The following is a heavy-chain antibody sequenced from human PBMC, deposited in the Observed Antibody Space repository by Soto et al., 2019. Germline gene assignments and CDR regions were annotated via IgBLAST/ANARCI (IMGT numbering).Heavy chain of an antibody. Sequence: GASLKISCKGSGYSFTSYWIGWVRQMPGKGLEWMGIIYPGDSDTIYSPSFQGQVTISADKSISTAYLQWSSLKASDTAMYYCARVYSSTWTYYYYGMDVWGQGTTVTVSS. CDR1: GYSFTSYW. CDR2: IYPGDSDT. V-gene: IGHV5-51*01. D-gene: IGHD6-13*01. CDR3: ARVYSSTWTYYYYGMDV. J-gene: IGHJ6*02.